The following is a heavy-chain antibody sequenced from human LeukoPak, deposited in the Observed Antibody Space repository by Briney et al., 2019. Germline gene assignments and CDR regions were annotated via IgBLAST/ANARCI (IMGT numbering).Heavy chain of an antibody. CDR3: ARGGGLDV. CDR2: INHNGNVN. D-gene: IGHD3-16*01. CDR1: GFTFSSYW. J-gene: IGHJ6*02. Sequence: GGSLRLSCAASGFTFSSYWMNWARQAPGKGLEWVASINHNGNVNYYVDSVKGRFTISRDNAKNSLYPQMSDLRAEDTAVYFCARGGGLDVWGQGATVTVSS. V-gene: IGHV3-7*03.